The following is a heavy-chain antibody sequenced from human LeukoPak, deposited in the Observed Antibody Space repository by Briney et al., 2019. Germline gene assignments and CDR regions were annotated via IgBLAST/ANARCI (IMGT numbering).Heavy chain of an antibody. J-gene: IGHJ4*02. Sequence: SETLSLTCAVYGGSFSGYYWSWIRQPPGKGLEWIGEINHSGSTNYNPSLKSRVTISVDTSKNQFSLKLSSVTAADTAMYYCARVRDYGDYTGWGQGTLVTVSS. CDR2: INHSGST. V-gene: IGHV4-34*01. D-gene: IGHD4-17*01. CDR3: ARVRDYGDYTG. CDR1: GGSFSGYY.